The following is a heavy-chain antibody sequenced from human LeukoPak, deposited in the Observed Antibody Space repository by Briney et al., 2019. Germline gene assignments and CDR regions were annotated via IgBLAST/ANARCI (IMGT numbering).Heavy chain of an antibody. CDR2: IYHSGGT. CDR3: ARGLDYYGSGSYLNNWFDP. J-gene: IGHJ5*02. Sequence: SETLSLTCAVYGGSFTGYYWSWIRQPPGKGLEWIGSIYHSGGTYYNPSLRSRVTLSLDRSNNQFSLTLNSVTAADTAVYYCARGLDYYGSGSYLNNWFDPWGQGILVTVSS. D-gene: IGHD3-10*01. CDR1: GGSFTGYY. V-gene: IGHV4-34*01.